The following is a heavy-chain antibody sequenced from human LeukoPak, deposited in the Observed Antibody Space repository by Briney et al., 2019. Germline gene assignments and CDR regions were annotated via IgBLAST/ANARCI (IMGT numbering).Heavy chain of an antibody. Sequence: PGGSLRLSCAASGFTFSSHDMHWVRQPTGKGLEWVSVIGTAGNTYYADSVKGRFTISRENAKNSLYLQMDNLRAGDTAVYYCARTSMRAFDIWGQGTMVTVSS. V-gene: IGHV3-13*01. CDR2: IGTAGNT. CDR1: GFTFSSHD. J-gene: IGHJ3*02. CDR3: ARTSMRAFDI. D-gene: IGHD2/OR15-2a*01.